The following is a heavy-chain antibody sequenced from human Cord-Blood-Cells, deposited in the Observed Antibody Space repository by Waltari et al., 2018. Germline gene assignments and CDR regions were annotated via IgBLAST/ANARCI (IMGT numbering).Heavy chain of an antibody. CDR3: ARDSRGDGYNYFDY. Sequence: QVQLVESGGGVVQPGRSLRLSCEASGFTFSSYAMHWVRPAPGKGLEWVAVISYDGSNKYYADSVKGRFTISRDNSKNTLYLQMNSLRAEDTAVYYCARDSRGDGYNYFDYWGQGTLVTVSS. V-gene: IGHV3-30-3*01. CDR1: GFTFSSYA. CDR2: ISYDGSNK. J-gene: IGHJ4*02. D-gene: IGHD5-12*01.